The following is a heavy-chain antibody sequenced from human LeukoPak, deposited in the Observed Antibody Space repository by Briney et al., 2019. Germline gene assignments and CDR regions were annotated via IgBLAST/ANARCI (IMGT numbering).Heavy chain of an antibody. J-gene: IGHJ5*02. CDR3: ARLSIENWFDP. Sequence: ASVKVSCKASGYTFTSYAMHWVRQAPGQRLEWMGWINAGNGNTKYSQKFQGRVTITRDTSASTAYMELSSLRSEDTAVHYCARLSIENWFDPWGQGTLVTVSS. D-gene: IGHD2-21*01. CDR2: INAGNGNT. V-gene: IGHV1-3*01. CDR1: GYTFTSYA.